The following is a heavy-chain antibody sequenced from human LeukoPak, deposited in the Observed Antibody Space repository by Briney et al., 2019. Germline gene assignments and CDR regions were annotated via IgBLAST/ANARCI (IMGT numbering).Heavy chain of an antibody. CDR1: GYTFTSYD. J-gene: IGHJ6*03. CDR3: ARDMYYYDSSGYAAYYMDV. V-gene: IGHV1-8*01. D-gene: IGHD3-22*01. Sequence: GASVKVSCKASGYTFTSYDINLVRQATGQGLEWMGWMNPNSGNTGYAQKFQGRVTMTRNTSISTAYMELSSLRSEDTAVYYCARDMYYYDSSGYAAYYMDVWGKGTTVTVSS. CDR2: MNPNSGNT.